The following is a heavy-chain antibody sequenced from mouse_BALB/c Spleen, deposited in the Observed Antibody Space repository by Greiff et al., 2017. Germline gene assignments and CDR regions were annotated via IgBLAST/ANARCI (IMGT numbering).Heavy chain of an antibody. CDR3: ARDYYGYVGYFDY. Sequence: DVKLVESGGGLVQPGGSLKLSCAASGFTFSSYGMSWVRQTPDKRLELVATINSNGGSTYYPDSVKGRFTISRDNAKNTLYLQMSSLKSEDTAMYYCARDYYGYVGYFDYWGQGTTLTVSS. CDR2: INSNGGST. V-gene: IGHV5-6-3*01. J-gene: IGHJ2*01. CDR1: GFTFSSYG. D-gene: IGHD1-2*01.